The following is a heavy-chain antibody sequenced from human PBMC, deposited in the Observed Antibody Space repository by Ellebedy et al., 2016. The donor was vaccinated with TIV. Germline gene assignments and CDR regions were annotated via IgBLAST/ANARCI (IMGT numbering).Heavy chain of an antibody. D-gene: IGHD3-22*01. CDR3: ARDLSSSGYFDAFDI. J-gene: IGHJ3*02. CDR1: GFTVSSNY. V-gene: IGHV3-66*01. Sequence: GESLKISCAASGFTVSSNYMSWVRQAPGKGLEWVSVIYSGGSTYYADSVKGRFTISRDNSKNTLYLQMNSLRAEDTAMYYCARDLSSSGYFDAFDIWGQGTMVTVSS. CDR2: IYSGGST.